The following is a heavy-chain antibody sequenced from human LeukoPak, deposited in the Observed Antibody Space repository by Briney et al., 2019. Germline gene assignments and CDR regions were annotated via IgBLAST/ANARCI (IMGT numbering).Heavy chain of an antibody. CDR3: AREIGVRGVIINPPFDY. V-gene: IGHV3-30*04. J-gene: IGHJ4*02. Sequence: PGGSLRLSCAASGFTFSSYAMYWVRQAPGKGLEWVAVISYDGSNKYYADSVKGRFTISRDNSKNTLYLQMNSLRAEDTAVYYCAREIGVRGVIINPPFDYWGQGTLVTVSS. CDR2: ISYDGSNK. CDR1: GFTFSSYA. D-gene: IGHD3-10*01.